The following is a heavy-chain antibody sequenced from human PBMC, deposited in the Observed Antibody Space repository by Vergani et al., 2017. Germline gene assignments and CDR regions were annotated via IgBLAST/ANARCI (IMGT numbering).Heavy chain of an antibody. Sequence: QVQLVQSGAEVKKPGASVKVSCKPSGYTFTSYYMHWVRQAPGQGIEWMGWINPNTDATNYAQTFQGRVTMTRDTSISTAYMERSRLRSDDTAVDYCATGAVYRDIVIDYWSEGSLVTV. D-gene: IGHD2-15*01. V-gene: IGHV1-2*02. J-gene: IGHJ4*02. CDR3: ATGAVYRDIVIDY. CDR1: GYTFTSYY. CDR2: INPNTDAT.